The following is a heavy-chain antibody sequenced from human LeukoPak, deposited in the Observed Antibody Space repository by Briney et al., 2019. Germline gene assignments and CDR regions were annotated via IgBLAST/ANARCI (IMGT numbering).Heavy chain of an antibody. D-gene: IGHD6-6*01. Sequence: GGSLRLSCAASGFTFSRYEMNWVRQAPGKGLEWVSYISSSGSTIYYADSVKGRFTISRDNAKNSLYLQMNSLRAEDTAVYYCASDENSRHGYWGQGTLVTVSS. CDR1: GFTFSRYE. CDR3: ASDENSRHGY. V-gene: IGHV3-48*03. J-gene: IGHJ4*02. CDR2: ISSSGSTI.